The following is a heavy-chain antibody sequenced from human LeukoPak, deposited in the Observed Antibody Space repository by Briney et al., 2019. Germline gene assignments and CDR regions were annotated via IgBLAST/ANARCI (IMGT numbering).Heavy chain of an antibody. V-gene: IGHV3-23*01. D-gene: IGHD7-27*01. CDR3: VQDWAWGAFGY. CDR2: ITPDAGRT. CDR1: GFTFSNAW. J-gene: IGHJ4*02. Sequence: SGGSLRLSCAASGFTFSNAWMNWVRQAPGKGLEWVSGITPDAGRTYYADSVKGRFTIYRDNSKNTVYLQMNSLGAEDTAVYYCVQDWAWGAFGYWGQGTLVTVSS.